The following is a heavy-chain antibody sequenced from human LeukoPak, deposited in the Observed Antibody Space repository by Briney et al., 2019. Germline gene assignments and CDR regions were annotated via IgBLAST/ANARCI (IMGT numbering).Heavy chain of an antibody. CDR1: GGSISSYY. CDR3: ARLRPPDYIDY. D-gene: IGHD4/OR15-4a*01. J-gene: IGHJ4*02. Sequence: PSETLSLTCTVSGGSISSYYWSWIRQPPGKGLEWIGSIYYSGSTYYNPSLKSRVTISVDTSKNQFSLKLSSVTAADTAVYYCARLRPPDYIDYWGQGTLVTVSS. CDR2: IYYSGST. V-gene: IGHV4-59*05.